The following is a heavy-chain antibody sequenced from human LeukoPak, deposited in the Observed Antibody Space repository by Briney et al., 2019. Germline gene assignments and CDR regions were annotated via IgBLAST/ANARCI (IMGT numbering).Heavy chain of an antibody. CDR3: ARSVYSGSFYS. V-gene: IGHV3-74*01. D-gene: IGHD1-26*01. Sequence: GGSLRLSCAASGFTFSTYWMHWARQVPGKGLVWVSRINGGGSSTSYADSVKGRFTISRDNAKNTLYLQMDSLRAEDTAVYYCARSVYSGSFYSWGQGTLVTVSS. J-gene: IGHJ5*02. CDR1: GFTFSTYW. CDR2: INGGGSST.